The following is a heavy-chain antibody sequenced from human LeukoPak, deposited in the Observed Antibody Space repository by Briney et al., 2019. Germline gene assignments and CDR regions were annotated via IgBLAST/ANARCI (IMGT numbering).Heavy chain of an antibody. D-gene: IGHD1-1*01. V-gene: IGHV3-11*01. Sequence: GGSLRLSCVASGFTFSDYYMTWIRQAPGKGLDWISYITNGGSTIYYADSVRGRFTMSRDNTKNSLYLQMDSLRVEDTAVYYCARVGLSGTTFIDYWGQGTLVTVSS. J-gene: IGHJ4*02. CDR2: ITNGGSTI. CDR1: GFTFSDYY. CDR3: ARVGLSGTTFIDY.